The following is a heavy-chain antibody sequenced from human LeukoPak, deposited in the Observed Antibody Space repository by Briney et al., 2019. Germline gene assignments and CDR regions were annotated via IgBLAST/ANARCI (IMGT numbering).Heavy chain of an antibody. J-gene: IGHJ4*02. CDR1: GGSISSYY. Sequence: SETLSLTCTVSGGSISSYYWSWIRQPPGKGLEWIGYIYYSGSTNYNPSLKSRVTISVDTSKNQFSLKLSSVTAADTAVYYCAKDDQWLALGYWGQGTLVTVSS. D-gene: IGHD6-19*01. CDR2: IYYSGST. V-gene: IGHV4-59*01. CDR3: AKDDQWLALGY.